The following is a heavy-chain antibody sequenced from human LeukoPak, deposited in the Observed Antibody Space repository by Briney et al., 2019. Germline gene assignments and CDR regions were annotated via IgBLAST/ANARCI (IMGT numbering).Heavy chain of an antibody. V-gene: IGHV3-64*01. J-gene: IGHJ3*02. CDR1: GFIFSSYS. CDR2: ISSNGGST. Sequence: GGSLRLSCTASGFIFSSYSMHWVRQAPGKGLEFVSAISSNGGSTFYANSVKGRFTISRDTSKNTLYLQMGSLRAEDVAVYYCARVGDFSVAAFDIWGQGTMVTVSS. CDR3: ARVGDFSVAAFDI. D-gene: IGHD3-16*01.